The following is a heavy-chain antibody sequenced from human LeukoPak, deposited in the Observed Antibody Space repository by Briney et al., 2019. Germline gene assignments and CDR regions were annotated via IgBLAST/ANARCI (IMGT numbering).Heavy chain of an antibody. V-gene: IGHV3-7*01. Sequence: GGSLRLSCAASGFTFSSSWMSWVRQAPGKGLEWVANIKHDGTEKYCVDSVKGRFTISRDNAKNSLYLQMNSLRAEDTAVYYCARVGGIAAAGSDYWGQGTLVTVSS. D-gene: IGHD6-13*01. CDR1: GFTFSSSW. J-gene: IGHJ4*02. CDR2: IKHDGTEK. CDR3: ARVGGIAAAGSDY.